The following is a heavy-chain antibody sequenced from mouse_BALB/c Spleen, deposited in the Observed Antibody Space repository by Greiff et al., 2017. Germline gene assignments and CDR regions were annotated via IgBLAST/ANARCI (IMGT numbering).Heavy chain of an antibody. V-gene: IGHV1-15*01. CDR3: ARFYYGSSYWYFDV. D-gene: IGHD1-1*01. Sequence: VQLQQSGPELVKPGASVTLSCKASGYTFTDYEMHWVKQTPVHGLEWIGAIDPETGGTAYNQKFKGKATLTADKSSSTAYMELRSLTSEDTAVYYCARFYYGSSYWYFDVWGAGTTVTVSS. J-gene: IGHJ1*01. CDR2: IDPETGGT. CDR1: GYTFTDYE.